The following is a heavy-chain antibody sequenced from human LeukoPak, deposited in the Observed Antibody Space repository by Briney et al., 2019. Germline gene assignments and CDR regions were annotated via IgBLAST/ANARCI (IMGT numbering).Heavy chain of an antibody. V-gene: IGHV1-18*04. D-gene: IGHD4-17*01. CDR3: ATSVTLYYYGMDV. CDR1: GYTFTNNY. J-gene: IGHJ6*02. CDR2: ISAYNGNT. Sequence: ASVKVSCKASGYTFTNNYLHWVRQAPGQGLEWMGWISAYNGNTNYAQKLQGRVTMTTDTSTSTAYMELRSLRSDDTAVYYCATSVTLYYYGMDVWGQGTTVTVSS.